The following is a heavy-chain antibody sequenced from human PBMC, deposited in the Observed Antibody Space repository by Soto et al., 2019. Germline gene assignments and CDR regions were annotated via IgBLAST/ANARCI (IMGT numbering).Heavy chain of an antibody. J-gene: IGHJ4*02. CDR3: ASGYFNPGAVVTHAYFDY. V-gene: IGHV6-1*01. D-gene: IGHD3-22*01. CDR1: GDSVSSDSAA. CDR2: TYYRTRWHY. Sequence: PSQTLSLTCDISGDSVSSDSAAWNWIRQSPSRGLEWLGRTYYRTRWHYDYAVSVTGRISINPDTSRNQFSLQLKSVTPEDTAMNYCASGYFNPGAVVTHAYFDYWGRGTLVTVSS.